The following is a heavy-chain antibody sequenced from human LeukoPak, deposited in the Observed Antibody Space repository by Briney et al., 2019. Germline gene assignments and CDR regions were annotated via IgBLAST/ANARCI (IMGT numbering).Heavy chain of an antibody. Sequence: SETLSLTCNVSGGSISRYYWSWTRQPPGKGLEWIGYVYYSGSTNYNPSLKSRVTISVDTSKNQFSLNLSSVTAADTAVYYCAREDCSGGSCYRNWFDPWGQGTLVTVSS. CDR1: GGSISRYY. J-gene: IGHJ5*02. D-gene: IGHD2-15*01. CDR3: AREDCSGGSCYRNWFDP. CDR2: VYYSGST. V-gene: IGHV4-59*08.